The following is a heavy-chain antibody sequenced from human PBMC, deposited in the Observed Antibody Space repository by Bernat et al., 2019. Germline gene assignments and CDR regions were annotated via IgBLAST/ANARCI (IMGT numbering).Heavy chain of an antibody. CDR1: GGTFSSYT. CDR3: ARSPGDVEMDTI. CDR2: IIPILGIA. J-gene: IGHJ4*02. D-gene: IGHD5-24*01. Sequence: QVQLVQSGAEVKKPGSSVKVSCKASGGTFSSYTISWVRQAPGQGLEWMGRIIPILGIANYAQKFQGRVTITADKSTSTAYMELSSLRSEDTAVYYCARSPGDVEMDTIWGQGTLVTVSS. V-gene: IGHV1-69*02.